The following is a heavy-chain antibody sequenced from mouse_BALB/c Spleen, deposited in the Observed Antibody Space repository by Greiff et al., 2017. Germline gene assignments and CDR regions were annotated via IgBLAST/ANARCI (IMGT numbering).Heavy chain of an antibody. CDR1: GYTFPEYI. D-gene: IGHD2-4*01. Sequence: VQLQQSGAGLVKPGASVKLSCKASGYTFPEYIIHWVKQRSGQGLAWSGWFYPGSGSPKYDEKFKDKATLTADKSSSTVYMELSRLASEDSAVYFCARDEDGGLRRGAWFAYWGQGTVVTVS. CDR3: ARDEDGGLRRGAWFAY. J-gene: IGHJ3*01. V-gene: IGHV1-62-2*01. CDR2: FYPGSGSP.